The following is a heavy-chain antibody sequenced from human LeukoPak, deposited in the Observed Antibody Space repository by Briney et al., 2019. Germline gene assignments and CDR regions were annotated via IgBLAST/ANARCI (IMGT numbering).Heavy chain of an antibody. CDR1: DGSFSGFY. CDR3: ARAQRGSGSYNRFGGKYEY. CDR2: IFYTGST. J-gene: IGHJ4*02. Sequence: SETLSLTCAVYDGSFSGFYWTWFRQPPGKELEWIGEIFYTGSTNYNPSLKSRVTISVDTSKNQFSLKLTSVTAADTAVYYCARAQRGSGSYNRFGGKYEYWGQGTLVTVSS. V-gene: IGHV4-34*12. D-gene: IGHD3-10*01.